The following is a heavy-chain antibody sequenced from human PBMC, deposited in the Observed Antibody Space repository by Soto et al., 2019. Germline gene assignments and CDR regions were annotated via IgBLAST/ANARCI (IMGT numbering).Heavy chain of an antibody. J-gene: IGHJ4*02. CDR2: ISSSSSYI. V-gene: IGHV3-21*01. CDR3: ARDLYYYDSSGYLYYFDY. CDR1: GFTFSSYS. D-gene: IGHD3-22*01. Sequence: GGSLRLSCAASGFTFSSYSMNWVRQAPGKGLEWVSSISSSSSYIYYADSVKGRFTISRDNAKNSLYLQMNSLRAEDTAVYYCARDLYYYDSSGYLYYFDYWGQGTLVTVSS.